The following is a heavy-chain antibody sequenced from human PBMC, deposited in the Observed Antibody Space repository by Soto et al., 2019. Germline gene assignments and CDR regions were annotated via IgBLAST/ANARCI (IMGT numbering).Heavy chain of an antibody. J-gene: IGHJ6*03. D-gene: IGHD7-27*01. CDR3: ARDLSWGSNWYYYMDV. CDR2: ISSSSSVM. Sequence: EVQLVESGGGLVQPGGSLRLSCATSGFILSDCAMNWVRQAPGKGLEWVSYISSSSSVMDYADSVKGRFTVSRDNARNSLYLQMNSQRAEDTAVYYCARDLSWGSNWYYYMDVWGKGTTVTVSS. CDR1: GFILSDCA. V-gene: IGHV3-48*01.